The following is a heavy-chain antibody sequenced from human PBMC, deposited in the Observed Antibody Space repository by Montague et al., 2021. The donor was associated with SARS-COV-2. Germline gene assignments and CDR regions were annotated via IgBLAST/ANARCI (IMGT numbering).Heavy chain of an antibody. CDR2: ISYDGSNK. D-gene: IGHD3-10*01. V-gene: IGHV3-30-3*01. CDR1: GFTFSSYA. Sequence: SLRLSCAASGFTFSSYAMHWVRQAPGKGLEWVAVISYDGSNKYYADSVKGRFTISRDNSKNTLYLQMNSLRAEDTAVYYCARDGYYGSERIDYWGQGTLVTVSS. J-gene: IGHJ4*02. CDR3: ARDGYYGSERIDY.